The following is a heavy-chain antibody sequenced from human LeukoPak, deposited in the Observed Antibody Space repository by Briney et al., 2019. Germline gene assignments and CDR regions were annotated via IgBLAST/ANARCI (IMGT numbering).Heavy chain of an antibody. J-gene: IGHJ3*02. CDR1: GGTFSSYA. V-gene: IGHV1-69*05. Sequence: SVKVSCKASGGTFSSYAISWVRQAPGQGLEWMGGIIPIFGTANYAQKFQGRVTITTDESTSTAYMELSSLRSEDTAVYYCARELSGCDHDAFDIWGQGTMVTVSS. D-gene: IGHD5-12*01. CDR2: IIPIFGTA. CDR3: ARELSGCDHDAFDI.